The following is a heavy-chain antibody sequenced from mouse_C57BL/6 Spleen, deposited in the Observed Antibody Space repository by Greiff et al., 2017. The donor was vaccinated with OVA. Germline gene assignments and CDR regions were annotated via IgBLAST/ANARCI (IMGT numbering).Heavy chain of an antibody. CDR2: IYPGDGDT. CDR3: ARGGFDV. CDR1: GYAFSSSW. V-gene: IGHV1-82*01. Sequence: VQLQQPGPELVKPGASVKISCKASGYAFSSSWMNWVKQRPGKGLEWIGRIYPGDGDTNYNGKFKGKATLTADKSSSTAYMQLSSLTSEDSAVYFCARGGFDVWGTGTTVTVSS. J-gene: IGHJ1*03.